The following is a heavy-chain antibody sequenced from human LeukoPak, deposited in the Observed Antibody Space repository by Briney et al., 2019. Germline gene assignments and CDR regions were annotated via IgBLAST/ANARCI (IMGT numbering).Heavy chain of an antibody. Sequence: PSETLSLTCVVYGASFSGYSWSWIRQPPGRGLEWIAKINHSGSTNYNPSPKRRGFILLGKNKNKLSLQVRSVTAADTAVDYCARAGYSNSVDYCGQGRLITVSA. CDR1: GASFSGYS. D-gene: IGHD1-26*01. V-gene: IGHV4-34*01. J-gene: IGHJ4*02. CDR2: INHSGST. CDR3: ARAGYSNSVDY.